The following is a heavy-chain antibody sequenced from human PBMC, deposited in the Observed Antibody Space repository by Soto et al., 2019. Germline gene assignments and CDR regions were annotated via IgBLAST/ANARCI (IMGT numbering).Heavy chain of an antibody. J-gene: IGHJ4*02. CDR1: GGSFSGYY. D-gene: IGHD5-18*01. Sequence: SDTLSLTCAVYGGSFSGYYWTWIRQPPGKGLEWIGEINHSGSTNCNPSLKSRVTISVDTSKNQFSLKLSSVTAADTAVYYCARASTKRGYSYGPDYWGQGTLVT. CDR3: ARASTKRGYSYGPDY. CDR2: INHSGST. V-gene: IGHV4-34*01.